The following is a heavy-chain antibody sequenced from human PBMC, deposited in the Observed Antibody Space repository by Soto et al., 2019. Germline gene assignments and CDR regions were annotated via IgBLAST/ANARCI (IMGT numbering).Heavy chain of an antibody. V-gene: IGHV3-23*01. Sequence: PWGSLRLSCAASGFTFSSYAMSWVRQAPGKGLEWVSAISGSGGSTYYADSVKGRFTISRDNSKNTLYLQMNSLRAEDTAVYYCAKQAYLAAAGTGWFDPWGQGTLVTVSS. CDR2: ISGSGGST. D-gene: IGHD6-13*01. CDR3: AKQAYLAAAGTGWFDP. J-gene: IGHJ5*02. CDR1: GFTFSSYA.